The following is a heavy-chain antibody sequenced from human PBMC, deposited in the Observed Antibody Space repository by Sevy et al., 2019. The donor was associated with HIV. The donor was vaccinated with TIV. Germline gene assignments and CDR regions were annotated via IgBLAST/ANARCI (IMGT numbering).Heavy chain of an antibody. V-gene: IGHV3-48*02. Sequence: GSLRLSCAASGFTFSSYSMNWVRQAPGKGLEWVSYISSSSSTIYYADSVKGRFTISRDNAKNSLYLQMNSLRDEDTAVYYCARVSGSFYFYYYYGMDVWGQGTTVTVSS. CDR2: ISSSSSTI. J-gene: IGHJ6*02. D-gene: IGHD1-26*01. CDR3: ARVSGSFYFYYYYGMDV. CDR1: GFTFSSYS.